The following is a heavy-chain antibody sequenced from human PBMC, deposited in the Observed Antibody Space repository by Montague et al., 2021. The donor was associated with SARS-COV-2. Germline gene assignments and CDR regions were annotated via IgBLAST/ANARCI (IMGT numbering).Heavy chain of an antibody. CDR2: IFYSGTT. D-gene: IGHD3-16*02. V-gene: IGHV4-39*01. Sequence: SETLSLTCTVSGASISSSENSWGWIRQSPGKGLEWFGSIFYSGTTYFNPSLRSRIAISVDTSKNQFSLKVTSVTAADTAVYYCARHVTFGGVVVAIDYWGQGNLVTVSS. CDR1: GASISSSENS. J-gene: IGHJ4*02. CDR3: ARHVTFGGVVVAIDY.